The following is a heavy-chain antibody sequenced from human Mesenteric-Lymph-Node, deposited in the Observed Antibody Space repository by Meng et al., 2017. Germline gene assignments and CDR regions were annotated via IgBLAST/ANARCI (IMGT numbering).Heavy chain of an antibody. Sequence: SVKVSCKASGGTFSSYAISWVRQAPGQGLEWMGGIIPIFGTANYAQKLQGRVTITTDESTSTAYMELSSLRSEDTAMYYCARLMSEQQLVQSRFLGWFDPWGQGTLVTVSS. D-gene: IGHD6-13*01. V-gene: IGHV1-69*05. CDR1: GGTFSSYA. CDR2: IIPIFGTA. J-gene: IGHJ5*02. CDR3: ARLMSEQQLVQSRFLGWFDP.